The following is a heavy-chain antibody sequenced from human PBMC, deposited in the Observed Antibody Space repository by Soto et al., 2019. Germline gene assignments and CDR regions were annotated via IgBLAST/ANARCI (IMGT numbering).Heavy chain of an antibody. CDR1: GGSFSGYY. J-gene: IGHJ4*02. CDR2: INHSGST. CDR3: ARVPLTQYDFWSGYYGGIDY. V-gene: IGHV4-34*01. Sequence: KPSETLSLTCAVYGGSFSGYYWSWIRQPPGKGLEWIGEINHSGSTNYDPSLKSRVTISVDTSKNQFSLKLSSVTAADTAVHYCARVPLTQYDFWSGYYGGIDYWGQGTLVTVSS. D-gene: IGHD3-3*01.